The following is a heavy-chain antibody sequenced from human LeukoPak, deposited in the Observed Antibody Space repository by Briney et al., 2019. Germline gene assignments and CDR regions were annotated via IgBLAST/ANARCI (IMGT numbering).Heavy chain of an antibody. V-gene: IGHV4-59*01. CDR1: GGSISSYY. Sequence: SETLSLTCTYSGGSISSYYWSSIRQPPRKGLECIGYIYCSGRTNYTPSLKCRVTISVDTSKNQVSLKLSSVTAADTAVYYCARTLAETAMVNWFDPWGQGTLVTVSS. CDR3: ARTLAETAMVNWFDP. D-gene: IGHD5-18*01. J-gene: IGHJ5*02. CDR2: IYCSGRT.